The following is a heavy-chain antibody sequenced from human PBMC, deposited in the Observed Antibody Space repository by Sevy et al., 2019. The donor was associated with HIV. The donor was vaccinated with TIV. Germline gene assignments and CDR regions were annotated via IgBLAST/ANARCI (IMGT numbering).Heavy chain of an antibody. Sequence: GGSLRLSCAASGFTFSSYGMHWVRQAPGKGLEWVAVISYDGSNKYYADYVKGGFTISRENSKNTLYLQMNSLRAEDTAVYYCSKDPYGCYVRDYYYGMDVWGQGTTVTVSS. J-gene: IGHJ6*02. V-gene: IGHV3-30*18. CDR2: ISYDGSNK. CDR1: GFTFSSYG. CDR3: SKDPYGCYVRDYYYGMDV. D-gene: IGHD3-10*02.